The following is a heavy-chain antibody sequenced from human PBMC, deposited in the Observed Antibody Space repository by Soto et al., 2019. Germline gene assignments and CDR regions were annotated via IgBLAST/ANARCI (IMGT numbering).Heavy chain of an antibody. CDR2: IYYSGST. Sequence: QVQLQESGPGLVKPSETLSLTCTVSNGSIVNYYWSWIRQPPGKGLEWIGFIYYSGSTNYNPTLKSRVTISVDMSKIQHCLRLSSVTAADTAVYYCASRLTEATTTGDGFDSWGQGTMVTVSS. CDR3: ASRLTEATTTGDGFDS. V-gene: IGHV4-59*01. CDR1: NGSIVNYY. J-gene: IGHJ3*02. D-gene: IGHD3-9*01.